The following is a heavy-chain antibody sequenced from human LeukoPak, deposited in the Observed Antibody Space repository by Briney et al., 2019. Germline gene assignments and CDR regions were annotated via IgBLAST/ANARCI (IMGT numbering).Heavy chain of an antibody. D-gene: IGHD3-22*01. CDR2: IIPIFGTA. V-gene: IGHV1-69*05. CDR3: ARASYSSGYYHDAFDI. CDR1: GGAFSSYA. Sequence: SVKVSCKASGGAFSSYAISWVRQAPGQGLEWMGGIIPIFGTANYAQKFQGRVTITTDESTSTAYMELSSLRSEDTAVYYCARASYSSGYYHDAFDIWGQGTMVTVSS. J-gene: IGHJ3*02.